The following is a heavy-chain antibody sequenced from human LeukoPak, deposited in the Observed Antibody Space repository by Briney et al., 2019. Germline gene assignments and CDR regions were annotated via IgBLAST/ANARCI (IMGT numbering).Heavy chain of an antibody. V-gene: IGHV3-21*01. CDR3: ARPDGDYGWYFDL. D-gene: IGHD4-17*01. J-gene: IGHJ2*01. Sequence: MGGGSLRLSCAASGFTFSSYSMNWVRQAPGKGLEWVSSISSSSSYIYYADSVKGRFTISRDNAKNSLYLQMNSLRAEDTAVYYCARPDGDYGWYFDLWGRGTLVTVSS. CDR2: ISSSSSYI. CDR1: GFTFSSYS.